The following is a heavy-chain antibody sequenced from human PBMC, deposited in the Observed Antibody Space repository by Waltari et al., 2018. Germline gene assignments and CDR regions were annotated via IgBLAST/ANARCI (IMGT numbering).Heavy chain of an antibody. V-gene: IGHV1-69*04. D-gene: IGHD5-12*01. CDR1: GGTFSSYA. J-gene: IGHJ6*03. CDR3: ARDPGTVEMATIGGYYYYMDV. CDR2: IIPILGIA. Sequence: QVQLVQSGAAVKKPGSSVKVSCKASGGTFSSYAISWVRQAPGQGLEWMGGIIPILGIANYAQKFQGRVTITADESTSTAYMELSSLRSEDTAVYYCARDPGTVEMATIGGYYYYMDVWGKGTTVTVSS.